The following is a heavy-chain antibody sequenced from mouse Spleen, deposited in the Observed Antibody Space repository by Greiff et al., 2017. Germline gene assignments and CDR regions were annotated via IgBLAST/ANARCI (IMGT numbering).Heavy chain of an antibody. Sequence: EVKLVESGPGLVKPSQTVFLTCTVTGISITTGNYRWSWIRQFPGNKLEWIGYIYYSGTITYNPSLTSRTTITRDTPKNQFFLEMNSLTAEDTATYYCARERYGNPYWYFDVWGAGTTVTVSS. CDR3: ARERYGNPYWYFDV. CDR2: IYYSGTI. V-gene: IGHV3-5*01. J-gene: IGHJ1*01. D-gene: IGHD2-1*01. CDR1: GISITTGNYR.